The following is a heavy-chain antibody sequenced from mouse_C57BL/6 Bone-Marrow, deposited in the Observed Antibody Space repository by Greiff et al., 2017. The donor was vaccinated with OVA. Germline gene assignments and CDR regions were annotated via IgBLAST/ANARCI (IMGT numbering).Heavy chain of an antibody. V-gene: IGHV1-52*01. D-gene: IGHD1-1*01. Sequence: QVQLQQSGAELVRPGSSVKLSCKASGYTFTSYWMHWVKQRPIQGLEWIGNIDPSDSETHYNQKFKDKATLTVDKSSSTAYMQLSSLTSEDSAVYYCATGITTVVDWYFDVWGTGTTVTVSS. J-gene: IGHJ1*03. CDR1: GYTFTSYW. CDR2: IDPSDSET. CDR3: ATGITTVVDWYFDV.